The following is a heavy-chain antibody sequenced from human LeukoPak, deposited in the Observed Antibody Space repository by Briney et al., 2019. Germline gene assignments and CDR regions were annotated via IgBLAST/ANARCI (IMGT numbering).Heavy chain of an antibody. V-gene: IGHV3-23*01. CDR1: GFTFSSYG. CDR2: ISGSGGST. D-gene: IGHD3-9*01. Sequence: GGSLRLSCAASGFTFSSYGMSWVRQAPGKGLEWVSAISGSGGSTYYADSVKGRFTISRDNSKNTLYLQMNSLRAEDTAVYYCAKAVGYDILTGYYTSYWGQGTLVTVSS. CDR3: AKAVGYDILTGYYTSY. J-gene: IGHJ4*02.